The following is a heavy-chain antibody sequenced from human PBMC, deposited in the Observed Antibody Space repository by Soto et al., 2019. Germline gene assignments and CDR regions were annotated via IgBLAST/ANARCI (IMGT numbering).Heavy chain of an antibody. J-gene: IGHJ5*02. D-gene: IGHD6-6*01. V-gene: IGHV1-2*02. Sequence: ASVKVSCKASGFSFTGYYIHWLRQAPGQGLEWMGWINAHSGGTEYAQKCQGRVTLTRDTSIATAYLTLTSLTSDDTALYYCAKDLTRQLAYWLDPWGQGTLVTVSS. CDR2: INAHSGGT. CDR1: GFSFTGYY. CDR3: AKDLTRQLAYWLDP.